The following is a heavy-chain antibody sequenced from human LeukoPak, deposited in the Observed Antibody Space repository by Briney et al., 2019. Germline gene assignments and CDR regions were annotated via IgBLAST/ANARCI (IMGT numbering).Heavy chain of an antibody. CDR3: ARDPLDYYDSSGSD. J-gene: IGHJ4*02. CDR1: GFTFSSYS. CDR2: ISSSSSYI. V-gene: IGHV3-21*01. Sequence: GGSLRLSCAAFGFTFSSYSMNWVRQAPGKGLEWVSSISSSSSYIYYADSVKGRFTISRDNAKNSLYLQMNSLRAEDTAVYYCARDPLDYYDSSGSDWGQGTLVTVSS. D-gene: IGHD3-22*01.